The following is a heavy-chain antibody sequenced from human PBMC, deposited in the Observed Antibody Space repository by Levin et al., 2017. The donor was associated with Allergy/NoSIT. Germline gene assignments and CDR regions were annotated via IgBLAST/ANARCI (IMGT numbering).Heavy chain of an antibody. CDR1: GYTFTGYY. J-gene: IGHJ3*02. V-gene: IGHV1-2*02. D-gene: IGHD6-19*01. CDR3: ARAGSGWYGAFDI. Sequence: GESLKISCKASGYTFTGYYMHWVRQAPGQGLEWMGWINPNSGGTNYAQKFQGRVTMTRDTSISTAYMELSRLRSDDTAVYYCARAGSGWYGAFDIWGQGTMVTVSS. CDR2: INPNSGGT.